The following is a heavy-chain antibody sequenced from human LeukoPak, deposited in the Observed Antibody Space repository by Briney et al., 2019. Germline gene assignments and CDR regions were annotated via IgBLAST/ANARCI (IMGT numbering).Heavy chain of an antibody. CDR3: ARDHGDYNWFDP. V-gene: IGHV3-66*01. CDR2: IYSGGST. D-gene: IGHD4-17*01. CDR1: GFTVSSNY. J-gene: IGHJ5*02. Sequence: GGSLRLSCAASGFTVSSNYMSWVRQAPGKGLEWVSVIYSGGSTYYADSVKGRFTISRDNSKNTLYLQMNSLRAEDTAAYYCARDHGDYNWFDPWGQGTLVTVSS.